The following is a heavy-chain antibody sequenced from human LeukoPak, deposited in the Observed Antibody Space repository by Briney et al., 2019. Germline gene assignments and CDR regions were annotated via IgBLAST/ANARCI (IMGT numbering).Heavy chain of an antibody. V-gene: IGHV3-21*01. CDR1: GFIFSSYS. CDR2: ISSSSTYI. CDR3: ARDRDMVLPPAGLDA. J-gene: IGHJ6*04. Sequence: GGSLRLSCAASGFIFSSYSINWVRQAPGKGLEWVSFISSSSTYIYYADSVKGRFTISRDNAKNSLYLQMNSLRAEDTAVYYCARDRDMVLPPAGLDAWGRGATVTVSS. D-gene: IGHD2-8*01.